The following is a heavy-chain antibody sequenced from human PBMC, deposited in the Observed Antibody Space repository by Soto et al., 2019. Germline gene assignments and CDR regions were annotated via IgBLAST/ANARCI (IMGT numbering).Heavy chain of an antibody. Sequence: PGGSLRLSCAASGITFGSYAMSWVRQAPGKGLEWVSAISGSGGTTYYADSVKGRFTVSRDNSKNTLYLQMNTLRAEDTAVYYCAKDLTTIFGVVTHYYYYYMDVWGKGTTVTVSS. CDR1: GITFGSYA. V-gene: IGHV3-23*01. CDR3: AKDLTTIFGVVTHYYYYYMDV. CDR2: ISGSGGTT. J-gene: IGHJ6*03. D-gene: IGHD3-3*01.